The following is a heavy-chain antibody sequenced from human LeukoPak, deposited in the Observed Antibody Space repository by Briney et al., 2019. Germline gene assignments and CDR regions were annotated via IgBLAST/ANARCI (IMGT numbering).Heavy chain of an antibody. D-gene: IGHD2-2*01. CDR2: IYYSGST. CDR3: ARDKCSSTSCLSYFDY. Sequence: SETLSLTCTVSGGSIKSYYWSWIRQPPGKGLEWLGYIYYSGSTNYNPSLESRVTISVDTSKNQFSLRLSSVTAADTAVYYCARDKCSSTSCLSYFDYWGQGTLVTVSS. J-gene: IGHJ4*02. V-gene: IGHV4-59*01. CDR1: GGSIKSYY.